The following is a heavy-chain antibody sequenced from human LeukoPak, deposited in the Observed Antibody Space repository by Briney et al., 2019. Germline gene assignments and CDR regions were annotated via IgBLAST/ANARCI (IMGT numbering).Heavy chain of an antibody. V-gene: IGHV2-26*01. CDR3: ARIRYGDYHYYFDY. Sequence: SGPVLVKPTETLTLTCTVSGFSLSNARMGVSWSRQPPGKALEWLAHIFSNDEKSYSTSLKSRLTISKDTSKSQVVLTMTNMDPVDTATYYCARIRYGDYHYYFDYWGQGTLVTVSS. J-gene: IGHJ4*02. D-gene: IGHD4-17*01. CDR1: GFSLSNARMG. CDR2: IFSNDEK.